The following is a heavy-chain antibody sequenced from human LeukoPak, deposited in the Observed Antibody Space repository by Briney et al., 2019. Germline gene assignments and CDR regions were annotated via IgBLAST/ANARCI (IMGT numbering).Heavy chain of an antibody. CDR3: AREAVAVANEGFDY. D-gene: IGHD6-19*01. Sequence: ASVKVSCKASGYTFTGYYMHWVRQAPGQGLAWMGWINPNSGGTNYAQKFQGRVTMTRDTSISTAYMELSRLRSDDTAVYYCAREAVAVANEGFDYWGQGTLVTVSS. J-gene: IGHJ4*02. V-gene: IGHV1-2*02. CDR1: GYTFTGYY. CDR2: INPNSGGT.